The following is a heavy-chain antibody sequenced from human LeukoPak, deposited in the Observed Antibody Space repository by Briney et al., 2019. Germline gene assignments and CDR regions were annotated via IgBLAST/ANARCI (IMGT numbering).Heavy chain of an antibody. D-gene: IGHD6-19*01. CDR1: GGSISSYY. CDR3: ARRSGWLDYYYMDV. Sequence: SETLSLTCGVSGGSISSYYWSWIRQPPGKGLEWIGYIYYSGRTNYNPSLKSRVTISVDTSKNQFSLTLSSVTAADTAVYYCARRSGWLDYYYMDVWGKGTTVTISS. V-gene: IGHV4-59*01. J-gene: IGHJ6*03. CDR2: IYYSGRT.